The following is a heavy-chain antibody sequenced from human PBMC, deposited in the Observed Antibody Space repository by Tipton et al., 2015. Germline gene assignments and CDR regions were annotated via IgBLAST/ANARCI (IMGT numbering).Heavy chain of an antibody. J-gene: IGHJ4*02. CDR2: INHSGTT. CDR1: GDSISNNKW. V-gene: IGHV4-4*02. D-gene: IGHD6-13*01. Sequence: SLRLSCEVSGDSISNNKWWTWVRQPPGKGPEWIGEINHSGTTNSSPSLKSRVTMSVDTSKNRFSLKLSSVTAADTAVYYCARRFSHSSSWTFDYWGQGPLVTVSS. CDR3: ARRFSHSSSWTFDY.